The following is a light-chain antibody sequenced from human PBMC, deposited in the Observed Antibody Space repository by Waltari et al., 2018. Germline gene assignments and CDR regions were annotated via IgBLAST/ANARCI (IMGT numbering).Light chain of an antibody. J-gene: IGKJ2*01. V-gene: IGKV3-20*01. CDR3: QVYGDLRDT. Sequence: EIILTQSPGTLSLSPGERATLPCRPSQSVSSTYVGWYQQKSGQAPRLVIYGGSSRATGIPDRFSGSASGTDFTLTISRLEPEDVAVYFCQVYGDLRDTFGQGTKLEIK. CDR1: QSVSSTY. CDR2: GGS.